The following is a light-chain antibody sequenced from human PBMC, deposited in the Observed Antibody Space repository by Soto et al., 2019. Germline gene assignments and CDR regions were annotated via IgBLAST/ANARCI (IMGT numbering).Light chain of an antibody. J-gene: IGLJ1*01. CDR1: TGTVTSGHY. V-gene: IGLV7-46*01. CDR3: LLSYSGARLYV. Sequence: QAVVTQEPSLTVSPXGTVTXTCGSSTGTVTSGHYPYWFQQKPGQAPRALIYDTSNKHSWTPARFSGSLLGGKAALTLSGAQPEDEAEYYCLLSYSGARLYVFGTGTKLTVL. CDR2: DTS.